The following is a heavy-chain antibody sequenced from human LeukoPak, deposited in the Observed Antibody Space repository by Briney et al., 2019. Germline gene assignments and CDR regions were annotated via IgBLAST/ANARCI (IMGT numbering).Heavy chain of an antibody. J-gene: IGHJ4*02. CDR3: ARDGPYSSRYFDY. CDR2: IIPILGIA. D-gene: IGHD6-13*01. V-gene: IGHV1-69*04. Sequence: ASVKVSCKASGGTFSSYTISWVRQAPGQGLEWMGRIIPILGIANYAQKSQGRVTITADKSTSTAYMELSSLRSEDTAVYYCARDGPYSSRYFDYWGQGTLVTVSS. CDR1: GGTFSSYT.